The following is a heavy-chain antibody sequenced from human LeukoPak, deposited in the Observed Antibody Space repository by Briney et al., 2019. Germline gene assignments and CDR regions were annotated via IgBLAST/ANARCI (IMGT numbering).Heavy chain of an antibody. CDR2: ISGSGGST. CDR3: AKDRGIGSSWYSGAFDI. V-gene: IGHV3-23*01. J-gene: IGHJ3*02. D-gene: IGHD6-13*01. CDR1: GSTFSAYA. Sequence: PGGSLRLSCAVSGSTFSAYAMTWVRQAPEKGLEWVSVISGSGGSTYYADSVNGRFTISRDNSKNTLYLQMNSLRVEDTAVYYCAKDRGIGSSWYSGAFDIWGQGTMVTVSS.